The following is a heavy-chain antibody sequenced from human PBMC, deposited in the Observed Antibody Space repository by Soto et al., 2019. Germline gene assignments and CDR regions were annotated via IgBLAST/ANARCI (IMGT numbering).Heavy chain of an antibody. J-gene: IGHJ4*02. V-gene: IGHV1-18*01. Sequence: ASVKVSCKASGYAFTSYGISWVRQAPGQGLEWMGWISAYNGNTDYAQKLQGRVTMTTDTSTSTAYMELRSLRSDDTAVYYCARDSTLGQLDYWGQGTLVTVSS. CDR2: ISAYNGNT. CDR1: GYAFTSYG. D-gene: IGHD2-2*01. CDR3: ARDSTLGQLDY.